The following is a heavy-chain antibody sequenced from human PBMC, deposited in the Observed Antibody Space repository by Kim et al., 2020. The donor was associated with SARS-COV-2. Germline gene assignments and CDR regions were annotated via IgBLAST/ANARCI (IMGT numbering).Heavy chain of an antibody. D-gene: IGHD4-17*01. CDR3: ARDLTTTTETT. CDR2: T. Sequence: TYHNPSLKSRVTISIDTSKNQFSLKVSSVTAADTAVYYCARDLTTTTETTWGQGTLVTVSS. V-gene: IGHV4-39*07. J-gene: IGHJ5*02.